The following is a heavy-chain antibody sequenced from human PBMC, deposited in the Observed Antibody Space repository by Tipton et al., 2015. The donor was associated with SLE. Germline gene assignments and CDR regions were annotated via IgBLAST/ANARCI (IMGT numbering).Heavy chain of an antibody. V-gene: IGHV4-59*12. CDR1: GDSLSTSF. CDR3: ARRRFQSAPDY. J-gene: IGHJ4*02. CDR2: IYYSGRT. D-gene: IGHD2-21*01. Sequence: GLVKPSETLSLTCFVSGDSLSTSFWSWIRQPPGKGLEWIGTIYYSGRTDYNPSLKSRVTMSVDTSMNQFSLRLRSVTAADTAVYYCARRRFQSAPDYWGQGTLVSVSS.